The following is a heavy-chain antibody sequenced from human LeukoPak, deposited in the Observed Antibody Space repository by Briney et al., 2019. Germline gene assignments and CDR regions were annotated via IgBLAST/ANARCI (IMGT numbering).Heavy chain of an antibody. D-gene: IGHD6-19*01. CDR1: GYTFTAYY. Sequence: ASVTVSCKASGYTFTAYYIHWVRQAPGQGLEGMGWIDPTTVATNYAQKFQDRVMMTRDTSISTVYMELRRLRSDDTAVYYCARVTSGWKNFDYWGQGTLVTVSS. V-gene: IGHV1-2*02. CDR3: ARVTSGWKNFDY. J-gene: IGHJ4*02. CDR2: IDPTTVAT.